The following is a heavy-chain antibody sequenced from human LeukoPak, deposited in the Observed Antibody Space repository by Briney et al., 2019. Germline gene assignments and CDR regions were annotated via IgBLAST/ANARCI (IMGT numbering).Heavy chain of an antibody. V-gene: IGHV3-7*01. CDR2: IKQDGSET. CDR3: AREPGIGYAFDI. J-gene: IGHJ3*02. D-gene: IGHD3-10*01. Sequence: PGGSLRLSCVVSGFTFTDSWMTWVRQAPEKGLEWVANIKQDGSETHYVDSVKGRFTISRDNAKNSLYLQMNSLRAEDTAMYYCAREPGIGYAFDIWGQGTVVAVSS. CDR1: GFTFTDSW.